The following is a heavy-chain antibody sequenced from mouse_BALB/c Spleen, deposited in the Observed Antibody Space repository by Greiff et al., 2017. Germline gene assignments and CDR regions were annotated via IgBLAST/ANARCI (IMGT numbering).Heavy chain of an antibody. V-gene: IGHV14-3*02. CDR2: IDPANGNT. D-gene: IGHD1-1*01. CDR3: ARVGYYGSSPFAY. Sequence: VQLQQSGAELVKPGASVKLSCTASGFNIKDTYMHWVKQRPEQGLEWIGRIDPANGNTKYDPKFQGKATITADTSSNTAYLQLSSLTSEDTAVYYCARVGYYGSSPFAYWGQGTLVTVSA. J-gene: IGHJ3*01. CDR1: GFNIKDTY.